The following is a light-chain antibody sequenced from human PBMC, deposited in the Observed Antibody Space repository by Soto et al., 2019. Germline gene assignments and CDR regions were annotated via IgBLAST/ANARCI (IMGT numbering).Light chain of an antibody. CDR3: QQRSSWPRIT. CDR1: QSVTNNY. J-gene: IGKJ5*01. V-gene: IGKV3D-20*02. Sequence: ESVLTQSPGTLSLSPGERATLSCRASQSVTNNYLAWFQQKPGQAPRLLMYGASSRATGIPDRFSGSGSGTDFTLTISSLEPDDFAVYYCQQRSSWPRITFGQRTRLEVK. CDR2: GAS.